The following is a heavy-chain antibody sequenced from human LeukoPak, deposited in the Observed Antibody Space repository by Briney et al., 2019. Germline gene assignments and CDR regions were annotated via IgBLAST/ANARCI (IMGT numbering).Heavy chain of an antibody. CDR3: TRGGSSNSADH. V-gene: IGHV1-2*02. CDR2: INPNSGGT. D-gene: IGHD3-16*01. J-gene: IGHJ4*02. Sequence: ASVKVSCKASGYTFTGYYMHWVRQAPGQGLEWMGWINPNSGGTNYAQKFQGRVTMTRDTSASTVHMELTRLRSDDAAVYYCTRGGSSNSADHWGQGTLVTVSS. CDR1: GYTFTGYY.